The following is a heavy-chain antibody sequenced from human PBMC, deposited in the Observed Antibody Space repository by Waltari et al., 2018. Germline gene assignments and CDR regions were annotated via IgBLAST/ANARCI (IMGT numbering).Heavy chain of an antibody. CDR3: ARSPSGSYPRGAFDI. J-gene: IGHJ3*02. V-gene: IGHV4-38-2*01. Sequence: QVQLQESGPGLVQPSETLSLPCAVSGYSISRGYFWGWLRPTPGKGLECNGSTYHSGSTDYNPSLKSRVTISVDTSKNQFSLKLSSVTAADTAVYYCARSPSGSYPRGAFDIWGQGTMVTVSS. CDR2: TYHSGST. CDR1: GYSISRGYF. D-gene: IGHD1-26*01.